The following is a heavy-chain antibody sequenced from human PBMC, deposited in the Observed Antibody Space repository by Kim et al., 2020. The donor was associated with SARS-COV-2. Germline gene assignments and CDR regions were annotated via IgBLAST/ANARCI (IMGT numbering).Heavy chain of an antibody. J-gene: IGHJ5*02. V-gene: IGHV4-34*01. D-gene: IGHD6-13*01. CDR3: ARGTYSSSWYGRRNWFDP. CDR1: GGSFSGYY. Sequence: SETLSLTCAVYGGSFSGYYWSWIRQPPGKGLEWIGEINHSGSTNYNPSLKSRVTISVDTSKNQCSLKLSSVTAADTAVYYCARGTYSSSWYGRRNWFDPWGQGTLVTVSS. CDR2: INHSGST.